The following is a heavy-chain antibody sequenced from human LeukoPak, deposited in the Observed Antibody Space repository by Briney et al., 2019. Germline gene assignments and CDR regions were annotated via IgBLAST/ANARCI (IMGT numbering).Heavy chain of an antibody. V-gene: IGHV3-23*01. J-gene: IGHJ6*03. CDR1: GFTFSSHA. CDR3: AKASGWSVDYYYYYMDV. Sequence: GGSLRLSCAASGFTFSSHAMSWVRQAPGKGLEWVSAISGSGGSTYYADSVKGRFTISRDNSKNTLYLQMNSLRAEDTAVYYCAKASGWSVDYYYYYMDVWGKGTTVTVSS. CDR2: ISGSGGST. D-gene: IGHD6-19*01.